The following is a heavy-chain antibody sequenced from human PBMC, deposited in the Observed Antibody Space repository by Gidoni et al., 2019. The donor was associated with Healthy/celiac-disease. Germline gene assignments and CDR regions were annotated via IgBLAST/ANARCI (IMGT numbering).Heavy chain of an antibody. V-gene: IGHV3-23*01. J-gene: IGHJ4*02. D-gene: IGHD3-10*01. CDR1: VFTFSSYA. Sequence: EVQLLESGCGLVQPVGSLRLSCPASVFTFSSYAMSGVRQAPGKGLEWVSSSSGSGGSTYYADSVKGRFTISRDNSKNTLYLQMNSLRAEDTAVYYCAKDRGSWVVRGVNDYWGQGTLVTVSS. CDR2: SSGSGGST. CDR3: AKDRGSWVVRGVNDY.